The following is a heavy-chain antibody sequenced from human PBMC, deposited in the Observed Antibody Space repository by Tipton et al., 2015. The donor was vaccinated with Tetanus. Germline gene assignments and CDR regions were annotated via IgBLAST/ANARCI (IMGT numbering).Heavy chain of an antibody. D-gene: IGHD3-10*01. J-gene: IGHJ4*02. CDR3: ARGTGFDY. Sequence: SLRLSCAASGFTFSNYWMSWVRQAPGKGLEWVANIKPDGSEKYYVDSVKGRFTISRDNAKNSLYLQMNSRRAEDTAVYYCARGTGFDYWGQGTLVTVSS. V-gene: IGHV3-7*05. CDR1: GFTFSNYW. CDR2: IKPDGSEK.